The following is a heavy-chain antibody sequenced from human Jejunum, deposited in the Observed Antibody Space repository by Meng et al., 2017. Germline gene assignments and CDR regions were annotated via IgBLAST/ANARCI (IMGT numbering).Heavy chain of an antibody. D-gene: IGHD6-6*01. V-gene: IGHV4-39*02. CDR1: GGSIRNSGFY. CDR2: IYDSGTT. Sequence: QLQLQESGPGLVKPSETLSLTCTVSGGSIRNSGFYWGWIRQPPGEGPEWLGVIYDSGTTYYNPTLKSRVTISVDTSRNNFSLKLSSVTAADTALYYCATIQSSPHFFNYWGQGTLVTVSS. J-gene: IGHJ4*02. CDR3: ATIQSSPHFFNY.